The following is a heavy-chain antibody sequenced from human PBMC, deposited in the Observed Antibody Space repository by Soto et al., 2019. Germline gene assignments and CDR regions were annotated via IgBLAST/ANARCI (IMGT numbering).Heavy chain of an antibody. CDR2: IYCSGST. Sequence: SETLSLTCAVDGGYFSGYYWSRISQHPGKGLEWIGYIYCSGSTYYNPSLKSRVTISVDTSKNQFSLKLSSVTAADTAVYYCARVARLRITAFDIWGQGTMVTVSS. CDR3: ARVARLRITAFDI. D-gene: IGHD3-10*01. J-gene: IGHJ3*02. V-gene: IGHV4-31*11. CDR1: GGYFSGYY.